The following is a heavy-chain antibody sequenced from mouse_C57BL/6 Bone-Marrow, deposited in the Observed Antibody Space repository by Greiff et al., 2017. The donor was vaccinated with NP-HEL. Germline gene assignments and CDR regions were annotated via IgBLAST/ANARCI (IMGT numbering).Heavy chain of an antibody. J-gene: IGHJ2*01. CDR3: VYYGSSYRYYFDY. D-gene: IGHD1-1*01. CDR2: IDPEDGET. Sequence: EVQLQQSGAELVKPGASVKLSCTASGFNIKDYYMHWVKQRTEQGLEWIGRIDPEDGETKSAPKFQGKATITADTASNTAYLQLRSLTSEDTAVYDCVYYGSSYRYYFDYWGQGTTLTVSS. V-gene: IGHV14-2*01. CDR1: GFNIKDYY.